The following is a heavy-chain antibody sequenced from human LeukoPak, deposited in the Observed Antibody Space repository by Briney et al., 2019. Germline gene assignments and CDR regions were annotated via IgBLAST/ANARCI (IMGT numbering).Heavy chain of an antibody. J-gene: IGHJ3*02. D-gene: IGHD2-15*01. CDR3: ARGGYCSGDSCYGAFDI. CDR1: GRSFSSGTYY. CDR2: IYYTGST. V-gene: IGHV4-31*03. Sequence: SQRLSLTCTVSGRSFSSGTYYWGWIRQHPGKGLEWVAYIYYTGSTYYTPSLKSRLTIALDRATNQFSRKLTDVTAADTAVYYCARGGYCSGDSCYGAFDIWGQGTMVTVSS.